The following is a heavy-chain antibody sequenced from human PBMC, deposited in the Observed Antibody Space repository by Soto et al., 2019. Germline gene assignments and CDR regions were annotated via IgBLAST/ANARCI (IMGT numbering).Heavy chain of an antibody. J-gene: IGHJ5*01. CDR3: ARTHYSSSWNWFDS. D-gene: IGHD6-13*01. CDR2: ISAYNGNT. V-gene: IGHV1-18*01. CDR1: GYTFTSYG. Sequence: ASVKVSCKASGYTFTSYGISWVRQAPGQGLEWMGWISAYNGNTNYAQKLQGRVTMTTDTSTSTAYMELRSLRSDDTAVYYCARTHYSSSWNWFDSWGQGILVTVSS.